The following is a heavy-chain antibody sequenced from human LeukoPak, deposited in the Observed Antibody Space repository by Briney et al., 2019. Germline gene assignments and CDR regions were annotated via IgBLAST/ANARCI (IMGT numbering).Heavy chain of an antibody. CDR1: GFTFSNYG. J-gene: IGHJ4*02. D-gene: IGHD3-10*01. V-gene: IGHV3-23*01. CDR3: AKRDAQRISGSYFFDY. CDR2: IRSAVDTT. Sequence: GGSLRLSCAASGFTFSNYGVSWVRQAPGKGLEWVSGIRSAVDTTHYADSVKGRFIISRDNSKNTLSLQLNSLRPEDTALYYCAKRDAQRISGSYFFDYWGQGTLVTVSS.